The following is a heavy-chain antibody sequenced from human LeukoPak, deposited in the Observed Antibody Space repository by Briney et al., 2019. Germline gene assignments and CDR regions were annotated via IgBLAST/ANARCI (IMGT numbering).Heavy chain of an antibody. J-gene: IGHJ4*02. CDR1: GFTFISYA. D-gene: IGHD3-3*01. Sequence: GGSLRLSCAASGFTFISYAMSWVRQAPGRELEWVSALSGSGGSTYYADSVKGRFTISRDNSTYTPYLQMNSLRAEDTAVYYCAKDPDFDFWSGDHYGFDYWGQGTLVTVSS. V-gene: IGHV3-23*01. CDR3: AKDPDFDFWSGDHYGFDY. CDR2: LSGSGGST.